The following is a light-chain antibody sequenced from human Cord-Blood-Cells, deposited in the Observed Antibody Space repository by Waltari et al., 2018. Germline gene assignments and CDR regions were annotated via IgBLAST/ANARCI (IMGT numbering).Light chain of an antibody. CDR2: EGS. CDR3: CSYAGSSTYV. CDR1: SSDVGSYNT. Sequence: QSALTQPASVSGSPGQSITISCTGTSSDVGSYNTFSWYQQHPGKAPKLMIYEGSKRPSGVSNRFSGSKSGNTASLTISGLQAEDEADYYCCSYAGSSTYVFGTGTKVTVL. V-gene: IGLV2-23*01. J-gene: IGLJ1*01.